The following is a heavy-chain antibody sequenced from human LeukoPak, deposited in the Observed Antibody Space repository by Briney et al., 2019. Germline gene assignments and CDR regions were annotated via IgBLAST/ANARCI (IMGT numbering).Heavy chain of an antibody. Sequence: SETLSLTCTVSGGSITSHSWSWIRQPPGKGLEWIGYIFYSGHTNCNPSLRSRVTISLDTSKTQFSLRLSSVTAADTAVYYCARDTDRRSSPGSWFDPWGQGTLVTVSS. CDR2: IFYSGHT. CDR1: GGSITSHS. D-gene: IGHD2-15*01. CDR3: ARDTDRRSSPGSWFDP. J-gene: IGHJ5*02. V-gene: IGHV4-59*11.